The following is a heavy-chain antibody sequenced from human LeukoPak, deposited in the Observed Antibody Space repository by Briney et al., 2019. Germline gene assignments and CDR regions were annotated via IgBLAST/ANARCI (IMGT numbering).Heavy chain of an antibody. V-gene: IGHV3-11*04. CDR1: GFTFRDYY. D-gene: IGHD4-17*01. J-gene: IGHJ2*01. Sequence: GGFLRLSCAASGFTFRDYYMSWIRQAPGKGLEWISYISSSAGTIHYVDSVKGRFTISRDNAKNSLYLQMDRLRVEDTAVYYCATSVTRRRLDWFIDLWGRGTLVSVSS. CDR3: ATSVTRRRLDWFIDL. CDR2: ISSSAGTI.